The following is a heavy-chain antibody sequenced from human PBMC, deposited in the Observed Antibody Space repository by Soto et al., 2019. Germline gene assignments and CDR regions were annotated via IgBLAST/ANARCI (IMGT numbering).Heavy chain of an antibody. CDR1: EFSFNTYW. CDR2: IYPDDSRT. V-gene: IGHV5-51*03. Sequence: VQLVQSGAEVKKPGESLKISCKGSEFSFNTYWIAWVRQRPGEGLKWMGIIYPDDSRTTYSPSFQGQVTISADKSINTAYLQWSSLKASDTDMYYCTRDLDYGGNSEDFDSWGQGTRVTVSS. J-gene: IGHJ3*02. D-gene: IGHD4-17*01. CDR3: TRDLDYGGNSEDFDS.